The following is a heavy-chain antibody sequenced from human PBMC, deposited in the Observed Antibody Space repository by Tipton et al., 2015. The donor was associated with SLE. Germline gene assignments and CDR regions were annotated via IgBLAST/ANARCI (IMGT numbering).Heavy chain of an antibody. CDR1: GCSISSVGYY. CDR2: FYYCGSP. CDR3: ARSRVRRYSYGQGYCDY. V-gene: IGHV4-31*03. D-gene: IGHD5-18*01. Sequence: TLSLTCTVSGCSISSVGYYWRWIRQHPGKGLAWIGYFYYCGSPSYNPSHKSRVTITVDTSKNQFSLKLSSVTAADTAVYYCARSRVRRYSYGQGYCDYCGQRTLVTVSS. J-gene: IGHJ4*02.